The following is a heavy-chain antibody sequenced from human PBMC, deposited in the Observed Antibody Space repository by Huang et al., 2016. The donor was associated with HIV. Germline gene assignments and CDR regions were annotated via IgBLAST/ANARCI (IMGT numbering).Heavy chain of an antibody. J-gene: IGHJ6*02. D-gene: IGHD1-7*01. CDR3: ATKTGAMDI. CDR1: TFSFGAYW. CDR2: IKQDESEK. Sequence: VESGERLVQPGGSIRLSCVGSTFSFGAYWMSWVRQTPGKGLEWVANIKQDESEKYYVESVKGRFNISRDNAKKILFLQMDNVRVEDTATYYCATKTGAMDIWGQGTAVTVS. V-gene: IGHV3-7*01.